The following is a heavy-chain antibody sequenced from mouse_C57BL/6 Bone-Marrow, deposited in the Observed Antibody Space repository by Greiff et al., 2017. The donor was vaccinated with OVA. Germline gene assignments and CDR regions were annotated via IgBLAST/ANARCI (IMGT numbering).Heavy chain of an antibody. J-gene: IGHJ1*03. CDR2: INPSTGGT. V-gene: IGHV1-42*01. CDR1: GYSFTGYY. CDR3: AREYYYGSFDV. Sequence: EVQLQQSGPELVKPGASVKISCKASGYSFTGYYMNWVKQSPEKSLEWIGEINPSTGGTTYNRKFKAKATLTVDKSSSTAYMQLKSLTSEDSAVDYCAREYYYGSFDVWGTGTTVTVSS. D-gene: IGHD1-1*01.